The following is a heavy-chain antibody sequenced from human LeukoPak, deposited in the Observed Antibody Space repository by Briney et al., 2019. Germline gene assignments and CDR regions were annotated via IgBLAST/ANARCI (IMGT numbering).Heavy chain of an antibody. CDR3: ARGEALDIVVVPAAIAFDY. D-gene: IGHD2-2*01. CDR1: GYTFTSYA. CDR2: INAGNGNT. Sequence: ASVKVSCKASGYTFTSYAMHWVRQAPGRRLEWMGWINAGNGNTKYSQKFQGRVTITRDTSASTAYMELSSLRSEDTAVYYCARGEALDIVVVPAAIAFDYWGQGTLVTVSS. V-gene: IGHV1-3*01. J-gene: IGHJ4*02.